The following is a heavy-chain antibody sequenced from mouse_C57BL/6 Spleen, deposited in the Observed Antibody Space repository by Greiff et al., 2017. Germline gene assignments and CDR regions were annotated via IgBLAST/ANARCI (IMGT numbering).Heavy chain of an antibody. CDR1: GYSFTGYF. CDR2: INPYNGDT. V-gene: IGHV1-20*01. Sequence: VQLQQSGPELVKPGDSVKISCKASGYSFTGYFMNWVMQSHGKSLEWIGRINPYNGDTFYNQKFKCKATLTVDKSSSTAHMELRSLTSEDSAVYYCARDGNAMGYWGQGTSVTVSS. J-gene: IGHJ4*01. CDR3: ARDGNAMGY. D-gene: IGHD2-1*01.